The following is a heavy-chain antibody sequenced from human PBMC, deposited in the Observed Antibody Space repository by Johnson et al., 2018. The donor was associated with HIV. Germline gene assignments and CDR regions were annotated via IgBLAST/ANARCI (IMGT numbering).Heavy chain of an antibody. CDR1: GLAFSSYG. D-gene: IGHD3-16*02. CDR2: IRYDVTKK. J-gene: IGHJ3*02. CDR3: ATELSLLLDAFDI. Sequence: QVQLVESGGGVVQPGGSLRLSCAASGLAFSSYGMHWVRQAPGKGLEWVAFIRYDVTKKYYADSVKARFTISRENFKNRLYLQMDSLRAEDTAVYYCATELSLLLDAFDIWGQGTMVTVSS. V-gene: IGHV3-30*02.